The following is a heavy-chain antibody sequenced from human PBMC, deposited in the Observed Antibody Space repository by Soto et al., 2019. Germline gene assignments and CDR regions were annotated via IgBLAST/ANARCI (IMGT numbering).Heavy chain of an antibody. V-gene: IGHV4-31*03. CDR1: GGSISSGGYY. CDR2: IYYSGST. J-gene: IGHJ4*02. Sequence: QVQLQESGPGLVKPSQTLSLTCTVSGGSISSGGYYWSWIRQHPGKGLEWMGYIYYSGSTYYNPSLKRRVTIPVDTSKNQFSLKLSSVTAADTAVYYCARSAGSGSHIDYWGQGTLVTVSS. CDR3: ARSAGSGSHIDY. D-gene: IGHD3-10*01.